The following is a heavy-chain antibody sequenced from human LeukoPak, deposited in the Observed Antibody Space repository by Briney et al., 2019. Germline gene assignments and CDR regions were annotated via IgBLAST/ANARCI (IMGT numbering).Heavy chain of an antibody. CDR1: GFTFSSSG. CDR3: AKDLKGGRYYLAVDV. Sequence: GGSLRVSCAASGFTFSSSGMHWVRQAPGKGLEWVAVISYDGTNKYYTDSVTGRFTISRDNSKNTLYLQMNSLTAEDTAVYYCAKDLKGGRYYLAVDVWGQGRVVTVSS. CDR2: ISYDGTNK. V-gene: IGHV3-30*18. D-gene: IGHD1-26*01. J-gene: IGHJ3*01.